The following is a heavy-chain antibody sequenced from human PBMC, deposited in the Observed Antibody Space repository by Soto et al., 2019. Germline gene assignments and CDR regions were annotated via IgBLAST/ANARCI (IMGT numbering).Heavy chain of an antibody. V-gene: IGHV1-18*01. CDR2: IRPDNGNT. CDR1: GYIFSTSG. CDR3: ARDTESNRYND. Sequence: VASVKVSCKASGYIFSTSGISWVRQAPGQGLEWVGWIRPDNGNTKSAQRLQGRVTLTTDTSASTAYMELRSLTSDDTAMYYCARDTESNRYNDWGQGTLVTVSS. J-gene: IGHJ1*01. D-gene: IGHD1-20*01.